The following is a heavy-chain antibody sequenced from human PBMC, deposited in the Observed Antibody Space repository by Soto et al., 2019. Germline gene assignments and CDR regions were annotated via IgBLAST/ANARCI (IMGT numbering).Heavy chain of an antibody. CDR1: GGSISSGDYY. V-gene: IGHV4-30-4*01. J-gene: IGHJ3*02. D-gene: IGHD3-22*01. CDR3: ARGRSSGYFIGAFDI. CDR2: IYYSGST. Sequence: PSETLSLTCTVSGGSISSGDYYWSWIRQPPGKGLEWIGYIYYSGSTYYNPSLKSRVTISVDTSKNQFSLKLSSVTAADTAVYYCARGRSSGYFIGAFDIWGQGTMVT.